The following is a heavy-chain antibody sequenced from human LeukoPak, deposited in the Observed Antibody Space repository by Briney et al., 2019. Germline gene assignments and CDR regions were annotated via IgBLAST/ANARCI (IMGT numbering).Heavy chain of an antibody. CDR2: ISTYNGDT. Sequence: GASVVVSCKASGYIFKNYAISWVRQAPGQGLEWMGWISTYNGDTNNAQKFQGRVTITKDTSASTAYMELRSLRSDDTAVYYCARDPSNTSGWYIYFDYWGQGALVTVSS. J-gene: IGHJ4*02. V-gene: IGHV1-18*01. CDR1: GYIFKNYA. D-gene: IGHD6-19*01. CDR3: ARDPSNTSGWYIYFDY.